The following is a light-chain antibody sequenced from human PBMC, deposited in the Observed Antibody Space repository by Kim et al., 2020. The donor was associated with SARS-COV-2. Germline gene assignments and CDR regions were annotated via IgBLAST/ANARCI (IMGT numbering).Light chain of an antibody. V-gene: IGLV1-44*01. CDR2: SND. J-gene: IGLJ2*01. CDR3: AAWDDSLSGVV. CDR1: RSNIGNNV. Sequence: ELTQPPLASGTPGQRVTISCSGSRSNIGNNVVNWYQQVPGTAPKLLIYSNDHRPSGVPDRFSGSKSGTSASLAISGLQSEDEADYYCAAWDDSLSGVVFGGGTQLTVL.